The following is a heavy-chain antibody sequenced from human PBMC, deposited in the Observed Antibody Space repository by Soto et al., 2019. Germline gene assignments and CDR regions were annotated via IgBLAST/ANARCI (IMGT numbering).Heavy chain of an antibody. CDR1: GFTFSSYA. V-gene: IGHV3-30-3*01. J-gene: IGHJ5*02. Sequence: QVQLVESGGGVVQPGRSLRLSCAASGFTFSSYAMHWVRQAPGKGLEWVAVISYDGSNKYYADSVKGRFTISRDNSKNTLYLQMNSLRAEDTAVYYCARDRGGSFLNPFDPWGQGTLVTVSS. D-gene: IGHD1-26*01. CDR2: ISYDGSNK. CDR3: ARDRGGSFLNPFDP.